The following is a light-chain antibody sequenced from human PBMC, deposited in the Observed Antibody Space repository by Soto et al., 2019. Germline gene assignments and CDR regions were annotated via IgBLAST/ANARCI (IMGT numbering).Light chain of an antibody. Sequence: EIVMTHSPATLSVSPWEIATLSCRASQSVSRNLAWYQQKPGQAPRLLMYGVSTRPTGIPARFSGSGSGTEFTLTIYSLQSEDFAVYYCQQYNNWPRTFGQGTKVDIK. CDR1: QSVSRN. V-gene: IGKV3-15*01. J-gene: IGKJ1*01. CDR3: QQYNNWPRT. CDR2: GVS.